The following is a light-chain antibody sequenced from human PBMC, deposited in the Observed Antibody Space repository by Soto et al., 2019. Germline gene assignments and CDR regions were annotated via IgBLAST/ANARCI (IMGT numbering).Light chain of an antibody. Sequence: EVVLTQSPGTLSLSPGGRATLSCRASQSVSRRLAWYQQRPGQSPRLLISGASMRASGVPVRFSGSGSGSDFTLTISKVDPEDFAVYYCQQYGTPRSVTFGQGTRLEI. J-gene: IGKJ5*01. CDR3: QQYGTPRSVT. V-gene: IGKV3-20*01. CDR2: GAS. CDR1: QSVSRR.